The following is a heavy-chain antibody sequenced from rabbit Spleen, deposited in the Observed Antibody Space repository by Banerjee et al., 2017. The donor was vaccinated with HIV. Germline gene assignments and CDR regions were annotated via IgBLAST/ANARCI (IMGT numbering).Heavy chain of an antibody. CDR2: IDAGSSSFT. J-gene: IGHJ6*01. CDR3: ARDTASSFSSYGMDL. D-gene: IGHD8-1*01. CDR1: SVSFTLSSY. V-gene: IGHV1S45*01. Sequence: QEQLAESGGDLVKPGASLTLTCTASSVSFTLSSYMRWVRQAPGKGLEWIACIDAGSSSFTYFATWAKGRFTISKPSSTTVTLQMTRLTAADTATYFCARDTASSFSSYGMDLWGPGTLVTVS.